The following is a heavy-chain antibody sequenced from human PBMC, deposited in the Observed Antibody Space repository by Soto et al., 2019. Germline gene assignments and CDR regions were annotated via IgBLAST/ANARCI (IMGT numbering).Heavy chain of an antibody. D-gene: IGHD3-9*01. Sequence: ASVKVSCKASGDTFTANYIHWVRQAPGQGFEWMGWINPKSGGTKYPQKFQGRVTMTGDTSLSTVYMTLTRLTSDDTTVYYCARELAKGGASAGLYYCGQGPLGTVS. CDR2: INPKSGGT. V-gene: IGHV1-2*02. CDR1: GDTFTANY. CDR3: ARELAKGGASAGLYY. J-gene: IGHJ4*02.